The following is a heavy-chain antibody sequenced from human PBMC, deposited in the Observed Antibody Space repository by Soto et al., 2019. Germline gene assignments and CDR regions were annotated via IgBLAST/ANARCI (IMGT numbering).Heavy chain of an antibody. J-gene: IGHJ4*02. CDR2: INPNTGVT. Sequence: QVQLVQSGAEVKRPGASVKVSCKASGYTFTGNYMHWVRQAPGQGLEWMGGINPNTGVTHYAHKFQGWVTMTRETSPSXAXXXXRXLKXDXPXVYYCAREFTSSRFDYWGQGSLVPVPS. D-gene: IGHD2-2*01. CDR1: GYTFTGNY. V-gene: IGHV1-2*04. CDR3: AREFTSSRFDY.